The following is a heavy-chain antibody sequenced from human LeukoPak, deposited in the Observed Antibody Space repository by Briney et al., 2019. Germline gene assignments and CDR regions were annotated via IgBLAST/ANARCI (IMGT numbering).Heavy chain of an antibody. CDR1: GYTFTSYY. CDR3: ARFSVDEDAFDI. V-gene: IGHV1-46*01. D-gene: IGHD3-9*01. CDR2: INPSGGST. Sequence: ASVKVSCKASGYTFTSYYMHWVRQAPEQGLEWMGIINPSGGSTSYAQKFQGRVTMTRDTSTSTVYMELSSLRSEDTAVYYCARFSVDEDAFDIWGQGTMVTVSS. J-gene: IGHJ3*02.